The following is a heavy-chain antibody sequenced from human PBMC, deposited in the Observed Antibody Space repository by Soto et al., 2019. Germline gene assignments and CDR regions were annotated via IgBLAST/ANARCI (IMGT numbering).Heavy chain of an antibody. CDR1: GFTFSSFG. V-gene: IGHV3-30*18. D-gene: IGHD5-12*01. CDR3: AKDLREMATIRPDS. Sequence: QVQLLESGGGVVQPGRSLRLSCAASGFTFSSFGIHWVRQAPGKGLEWVAVISYDGIDKNYADSVKGRFTISRDNSKNTLYLQMNSLRTEDTAVYYCAKDLREMATIRPDSWGQGTLVTVSS. J-gene: IGHJ4*02. CDR2: ISYDGIDK.